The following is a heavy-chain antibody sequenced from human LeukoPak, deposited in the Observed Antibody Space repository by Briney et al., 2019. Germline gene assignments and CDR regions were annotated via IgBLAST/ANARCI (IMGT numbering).Heavy chain of an antibody. CDR2: IKQDGSEK. J-gene: IGHJ6*03. Sequence: GGSLRLSCAASGFTFSSYWMSWVRQAPGKGLEWVANIKQDGSEKYYVDSVKGRFTISRDNAKNSLYLQMNSLRAEDTAVYYCARVRDGYNYKLDYYYYMDVWGKGTTVIVSS. V-gene: IGHV3-7*01. D-gene: IGHD5-24*01. CDR3: ARVRDGYNYKLDYYYYMDV. CDR1: GFTFSSYW.